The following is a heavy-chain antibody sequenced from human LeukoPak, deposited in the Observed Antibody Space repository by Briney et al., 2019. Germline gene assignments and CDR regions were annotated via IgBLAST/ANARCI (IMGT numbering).Heavy chain of an antibody. CDR3: AKVPGIAVAYFDY. V-gene: IGHV3-23*01. CDR2: ISGSGGRT. CDR1: GFTFSSYA. J-gene: IGHJ4*02. Sequence: PVGSLRLSCAASGFTFSSYAMSWVRQAPGKGLEWVSAISGSGGRTYYADSVKGRFTISRDNSKNTLYLQMNSLRAEATAVYYCAKVPGIAVAYFDYWGQGTLVTVSS. D-gene: IGHD6-19*01.